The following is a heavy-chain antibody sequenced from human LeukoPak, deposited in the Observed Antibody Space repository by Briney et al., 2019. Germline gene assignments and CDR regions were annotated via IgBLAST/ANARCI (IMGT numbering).Heavy chain of an antibody. CDR2: IYTSGST. CDR3: ARAYYYDSSGYFFDY. CDR1: GGSISSYY. D-gene: IGHD3-22*01. J-gene: IGHJ4*02. Sequence: SETPSLTCTVSGGSISSYYWSWIRQPAGKGLEWIGRIYTSGSTNYNPSLKSRVTMSVDTSKNQFSLKLSSVTAADTAVYYCARAYYYDSSGYFFDYWGQGTLVTVSS. V-gene: IGHV4-4*07.